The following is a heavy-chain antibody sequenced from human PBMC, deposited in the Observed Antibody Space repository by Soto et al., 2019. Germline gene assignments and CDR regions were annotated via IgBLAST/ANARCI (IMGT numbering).Heavy chain of an antibody. V-gene: IGHV3-30*18. CDR2: ISYDGSKK. CDR1: GFTFSSYG. J-gene: IGHJ4*02. D-gene: IGHD6-19*01. Sequence: QVQLVESGGGVVQPGRSLRLSCAASGFTFSSYGMHWVRQAPGKGLEWVAVISYDGSKKYYADSVKGRFTISRDNSKNTLYLQMNSLRAEDTAVYYCAKDLRRYSSGWYGASDYWGQGTLVTVSS. CDR3: AKDLRRYSSGWYGASDY.